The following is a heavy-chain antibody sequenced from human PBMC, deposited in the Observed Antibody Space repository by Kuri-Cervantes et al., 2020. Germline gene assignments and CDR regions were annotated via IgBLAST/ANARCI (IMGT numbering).Heavy chain of an antibody. V-gene: IGHV4-34*01. CDR3: ARAYSYGSYCFDY. Sequence: SETLSLTCAVYGGSFSGYYWSWIRQPPGKGLEWIGEINHSGSTNYNPSLKSRVTISVDTSKNQFSLKLSSVTAADTAVYYCARAYSYGSYCFDYWGQGTLVTVSS. J-gene: IGHJ4*02. D-gene: IGHD5-18*01. CDR1: GGSFSGYY. CDR2: INHSGST.